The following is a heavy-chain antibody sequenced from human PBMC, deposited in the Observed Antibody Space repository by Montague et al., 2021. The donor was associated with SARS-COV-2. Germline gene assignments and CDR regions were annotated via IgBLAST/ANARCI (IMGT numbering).Heavy chain of an antibody. Sequence: SETLSLTCTVSGGSINSYYWSWIRQSPGKGLEWIGYTYHNGITNSNPSLKSRVTISVDTSKNQFSLNLNSMTAADTAVYYCAIEWEVHGNFDYWGQGIVVTVSS. CDR2: TYHNGIT. J-gene: IGHJ4*02. V-gene: IGHV4-59*08. CDR3: AIEWEVHGNFDY. CDR1: GGSINSYY. D-gene: IGHD1-26*01.